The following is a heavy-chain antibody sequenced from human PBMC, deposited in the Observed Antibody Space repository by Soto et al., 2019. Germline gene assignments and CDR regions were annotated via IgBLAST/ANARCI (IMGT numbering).Heavy chain of an antibody. Sequence: QVQLQESGPGLVKPSETLSLTCVVSGDSIIRSFWGWIRQPPGRGLEWIAYISDSSITFSNPPLRSRLSMSVDTSRNECPLTLTAMTAADTAIYYCARGAGNFFGPDTFDFWGKGTLVTVSS. J-gene: IGHJ3*01. D-gene: IGHD1-7*01. CDR3: ARGAGNFFGPDTFDF. CDR1: GDSIIRSF. V-gene: IGHV4-59*01. CDR2: ISDSSIT.